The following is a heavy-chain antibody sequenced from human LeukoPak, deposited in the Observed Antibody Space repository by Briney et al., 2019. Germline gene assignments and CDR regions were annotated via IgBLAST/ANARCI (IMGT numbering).Heavy chain of an antibody. J-gene: IGHJ4*02. CDR1: GYTFTSYA. CDR2: VNPNSGGT. V-gene: IGHV1-2*02. Sequence: ASVKVSCKASGYTFTSYAMNWVRQAPGLGLEWMGWVNPNSGGTNYAQKFQGRVTMTRDTSISTTYMELSSLRADDTAVFYCARVFGRQLPDYWGQGTLVTVSS. D-gene: IGHD1-26*01. CDR3: ARVFGRQLPDY.